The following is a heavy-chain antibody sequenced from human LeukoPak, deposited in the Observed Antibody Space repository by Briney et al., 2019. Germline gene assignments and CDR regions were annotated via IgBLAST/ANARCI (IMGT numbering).Heavy chain of an antibody. Sequence: ASVKVSCKASGYTFTSYYVHWVRQAPGQGLEWMGVINPSGGSTSYAQKFQGRVTMTRDTSTSTVYMELSSLRSEDTAVYYCARARFGELFFFDYWGQGTLVTVSS. V-gene: IGHV1-46*01. CDR3: ARARFGELFFFDY. D-gene: IGHD3-10*01. CDR2: INPSGGST. J-gene: IGHJ4*02. CDR1: GYTFTSYY.